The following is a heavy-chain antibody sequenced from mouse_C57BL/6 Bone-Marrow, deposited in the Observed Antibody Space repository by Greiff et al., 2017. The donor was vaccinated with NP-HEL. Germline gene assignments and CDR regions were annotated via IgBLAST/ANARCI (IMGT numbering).Heavy chain of an antibody. J-gene: IGHJ4*01. D-gene: IGHD1-1*02. CDR3: VRGGGYAMDY. Sequence: EVMLVESGGGLVQPKGSLKLSCAASGFSFNTYAMNWVRQAPGKGLEWVARIRSKSNNYATYYADSVKDRFTISRDDSESMLYLQMNNLKTEDTAMYYCVRGGGYAMDYWGQGTSVTVSS. V-gene: IGHV10-1*01. CDR2: IRSKSNNYAT. CDR1: GFSFNTYA.